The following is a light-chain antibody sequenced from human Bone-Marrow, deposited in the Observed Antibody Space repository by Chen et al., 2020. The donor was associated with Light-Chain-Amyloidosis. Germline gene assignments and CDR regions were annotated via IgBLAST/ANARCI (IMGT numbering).Light chain of an antibody. CDR3: QSADSSGTYEVI. CDR1: DLPTKY. Sequence: YELTQPPSVSVSPGQTARIPCSGDDLPTKYAYWYQQKPGQAPVLVIHRDTERPSGISERFSGSSSGTTATLTISGVQAEDEADYHCQSADSSGTYEVIFGGGTKLTVL. J-gene: IGLJ2*01. CDR2: RDT. V-gene: IGLV3-25*03.